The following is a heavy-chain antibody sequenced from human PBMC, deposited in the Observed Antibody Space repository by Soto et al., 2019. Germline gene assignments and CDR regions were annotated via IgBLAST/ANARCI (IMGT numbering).Heavy chain of an antibody. J-gene: IGHJ4*02. CDR2: ISSSSSYI. V-gene: IGHV3-21*01. D-gene: IGHD2-15*01. CDR1: GFTFSSYS. Sequence: GGSLRLSCAASGFTFSSYSMNWVRQAPGKGLEWVSSISSSSSYIYYADSVKGRFTISRDNAKNSLYLQMNSLRAEDTAVYYCARGASTPEYYFDYWGQGTLVTVSS. CDR3: ARGASTPEYYFDY.